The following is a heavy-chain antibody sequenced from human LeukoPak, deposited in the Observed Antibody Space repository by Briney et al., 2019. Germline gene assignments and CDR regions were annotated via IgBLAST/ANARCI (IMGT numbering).Heavy chain of an antibody. CDR2: IYYSGST. V-gene: IGHV4-59*01. CDR1: GGSISSYY. Sequence: PSETLSLTCTVSGGSISSYYWSWIRQPPGKGPEWIGYIYYSGSTSYNPSLKSRVTISVDTSSNQFSLILTSVTAADTAVYYCARGTKTGYTGYDWNYWGQGSLVTVSS. J-gene: IGHJ4*02. D-gene: IGHD5-12*01. CDR3: ARGTKTGYTGYDWNY.